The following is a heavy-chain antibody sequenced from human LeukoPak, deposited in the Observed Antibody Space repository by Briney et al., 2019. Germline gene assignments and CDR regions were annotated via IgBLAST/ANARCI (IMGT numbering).Heavy chain of an antibody. CDR1: GGSISSGSYY. V-gene: IGHV4-61*02. Sequence: SETLSLTCTVSGGSISSGSYYWSWIRQPAGKGLEWIGRIYSSGSTNYKPSLKSRVTISVDTSKNQFSLKLSSVTAADTAVYYCANNPVGGSYLFYYYYMDVWGKGTTVTVSS. CDR2: IYSSGST. D-gene: IGHD1-26*01. J-gene: IGHJ6*03. CDR3: ANNPVGGSYLFYYYYMDV.